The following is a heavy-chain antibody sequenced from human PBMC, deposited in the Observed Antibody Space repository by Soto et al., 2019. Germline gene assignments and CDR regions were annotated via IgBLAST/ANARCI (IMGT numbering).Heavy chain of an antibody. CDR1: GFTFSSYW. CDR2: IHNDGSTT. D-gene: IGHD1-7*01. Sequence: EVQLVESGGGLVQPGGSVRLSCAASGFTFSSYWMHWVRQAPGKGLMWVSRIHNDGSTTRYADSVKGRCTISRDNAKNTLYLQMSSLRVEDTAVYYCARDNWNSYWGQGTLVTVSS. V-gene: IGHV3-74*01. J-gene: IGHJ4*01. CDR3: ARDNWNSY.